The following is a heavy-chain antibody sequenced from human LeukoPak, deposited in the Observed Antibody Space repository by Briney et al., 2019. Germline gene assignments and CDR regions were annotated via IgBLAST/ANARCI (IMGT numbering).Heavy chain of an antibody. J-gene: IGHJ5*02. Sequence: SETLSLTCTVSGGSISSSSYYWGWIRQPPGKGLEWIGSIYYSGSTYYNPSLKSRVTISVDTSKNQFSLKLSSVTAADTAVYYCARITIFGVITSLGFDPWGQGTLVTVSS. CDR3: ARITIFGVITSLGFDP. CDR2: IYYSGST. D-gene: IGHD3-3*01. CDR1: GGSISSSSYY. V-gene: IGHV4-39*01.